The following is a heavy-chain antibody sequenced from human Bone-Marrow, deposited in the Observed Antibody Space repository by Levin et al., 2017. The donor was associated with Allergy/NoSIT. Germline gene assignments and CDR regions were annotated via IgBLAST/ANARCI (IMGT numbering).Heavy chain of an antibody. V-gene: IGHV5-10-1*01. CDR2: VDPTDSRA. Sequence: GGSLRLSCKGSGFNFLTYWINWVRQRPGKGLEWMGRVDPTDSRAHYSPSFQGHVAFSIDKSVSAAFLHWSSLEASDTAVYYCARSPYCGDDCYYNDFDCWGQGTPVNVSS. CDR1: GFNFLTYW. J-gene: IGHJ4*02. D-gene: IGHD2-21*02. CDR3: ARSPYCGDDCYYNDFDC.